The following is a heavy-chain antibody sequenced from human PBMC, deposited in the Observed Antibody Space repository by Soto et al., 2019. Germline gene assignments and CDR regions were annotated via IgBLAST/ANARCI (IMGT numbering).Heavy chain of an antibody. J-gene: IGHJ4*02. CDR2: IKSKTDGGTT. CDR3: TTDGLTTVTTGTLNYFDY. V-gene: IGHV3-15*01. Sequence: EVQLVESGGGLVKPGGSLRVFCAASGFTFSNAWMSWVRQAPGKGLEWVGRIKSKTDGGTTDYAAPVKGRFIISRDDSKNTVYLQMNSLKTEDTAVYYCTTDGLTTVTTGTLNYFDYWGQGTLVTVSS. CDR1: GFTFSNAW. D-gene: IGHD4-17*01.